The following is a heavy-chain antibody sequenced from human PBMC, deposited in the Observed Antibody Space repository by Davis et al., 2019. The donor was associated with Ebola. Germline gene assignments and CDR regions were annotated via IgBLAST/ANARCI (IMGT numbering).Heavy chain of an antibody. CDR2: INPNSGAT. Sequence: AASVKVSCKASGYIFTGYYIHWVRQAPGQGLEWMGCINPNSGATNYAQKFRGWVTMTRDTSINTAYMEVTSLKPDGTAVYYCARGRDIWSVPEYWGQGTLVTVSS. V-gene: IGHV1-2*04. CDR3: ARGRDIWSVPEY. D-gene: IGHD3-3*01. CDR1: GYIFTGYY. J-gene: IGHJ4*02.